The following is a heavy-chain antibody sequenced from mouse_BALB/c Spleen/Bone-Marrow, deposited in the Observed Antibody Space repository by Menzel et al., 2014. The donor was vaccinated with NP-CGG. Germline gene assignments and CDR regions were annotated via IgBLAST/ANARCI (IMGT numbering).Heavy chain of an antibody. CDR2: IWSDGST. V-gene: IGHV2-6-1*01. Sequence: VKLVESGPGLVAPSQSLSITCTISGFSLTRYGVHWVRQPPGKGLEWLVVIWSDGSTTYNSALKSRLSITKDNSKSXVFLKMNSLQTDDTAMYYCARNGNFFAMDSWGQGTSVTVSS. D-gene: IGHD2-1*01. CDR1: GFSLTRYG. CDR3: ARNGNFFAMDS. J-gene: IGHJ4*01.